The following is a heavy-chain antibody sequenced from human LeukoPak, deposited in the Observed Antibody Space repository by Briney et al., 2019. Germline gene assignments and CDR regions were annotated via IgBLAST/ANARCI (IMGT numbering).Heavy chain of an antibody. J-gene: IGHJ6*02. CDR3: AKGRNSYDSGRCHSSNCYYGMDV. V-gene: IGHV3-23*01. Sequence: HPGGSLRLSCAASGFTFDNYAMIWVRLAPGRGLEYVSVISGSGDGTYSADSVRGRFTISRDNSKNTLYLEMNSLRVEDTAVYHCAKGRNSYDSGRCHSSNCYYGMDVWGQGTTVTVSS. D-gene: IGHD3-10*01. CDR1: GFTFDNYA. CDR2: ISGSGDGT.